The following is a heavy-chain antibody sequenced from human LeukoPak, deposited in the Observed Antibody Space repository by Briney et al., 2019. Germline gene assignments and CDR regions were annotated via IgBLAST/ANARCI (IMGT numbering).Heavy chain of an antibody. CDR3: ARGYYYYYMDV. Sequence: SETLSLTCTVSGGSISSGGYYWSWIRQPPGKGLEWIGYIYHSGSTYYNPSLKSRVTISVDRSKNQFSLKLSSVTAADTAVYYCARGYYYYYMDVWGKGTTVTVSS. J-gene: IGHJ6*03. V-gene: IGHV4-30-2*01. CDR2: IYHSGST. CDR1: GGSISSGGYY.